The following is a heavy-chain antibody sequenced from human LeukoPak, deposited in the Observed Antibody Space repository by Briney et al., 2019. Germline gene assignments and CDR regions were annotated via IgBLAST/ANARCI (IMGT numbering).Heavy chain of an antibody. V-gene: IGHV1-2*02. D-gene: IGHD6-13*01. CDR2: INPNSGGT. CDR1: GYTFTGYH. Sequence: ASVKVSCKPSGYTFTGYHIHWVRQAPGQGLEWMGWINPNSGGTNLAQKFEGRVTMTRDTSISTAYMELSRLRSDDTAVYYCARDTLRYSSSWADYWGQGTLVTVSS. J-gene: IGHJ4*02. CDR3: ARDTLRYSSSWADY.